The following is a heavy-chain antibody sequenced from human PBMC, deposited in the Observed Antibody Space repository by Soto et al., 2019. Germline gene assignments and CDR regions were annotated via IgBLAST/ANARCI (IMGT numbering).Heavy chain of an antibody. D-gene: IGHD4-17*01. CDR1: GFTFSSYG. CDR3: AKTDYGDYYPYMGIDY. Sequence: QVQLVESGGGVVQPGRSLRLSCAASGFTFSSYGMHWVRQAPGKGLEWVAVISYDGSNKYYADSVKGRFTISRDNSKNTPYLQMHSLRAEDTAVYYCAKTDYGDYYPYMGIDYWGQGTLVTVSS. J-gene: IGHJ4*02. CDR2: ISYDGSNK. V-gene: IGHV3-30*18.